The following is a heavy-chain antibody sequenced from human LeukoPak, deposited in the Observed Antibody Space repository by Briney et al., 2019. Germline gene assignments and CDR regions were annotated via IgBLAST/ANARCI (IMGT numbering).Heavy chain of an antibody. J-gene: IGHJ4*02. V-gene: IGHV3-23*01. CDR2: ISGSGGST. CDR3: AKRADYYGSGSHYYFDY. D-gene: IGHD3-10*01. CDR1: GFTFSSYG. Sequence: GGTLRLSCAASGFTFSSYGMSWVRQAPGKGLEWVSAISGSGGSTYYADSVKGRFTISRDNSKNTLYLQMNSLRAEDTAVYYCAKRADYYGSGSHYYFDYWGQGTLVTVSS.